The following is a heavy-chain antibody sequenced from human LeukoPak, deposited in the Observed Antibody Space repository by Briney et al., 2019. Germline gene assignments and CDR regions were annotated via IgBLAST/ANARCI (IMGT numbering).Heavy chain of an antibody. V-gene: IGHV3-30*18. J-gene: IGHJ4*02. CDR2: ISYDGSSK. Sequence: PGRSLRLSCAVSGFIFSDYGMHWVRQAPGKGLEWVAVISYDGSSKYYADSVKGRFTISRDNSRSTPYLQMNSLGAEGTAVYYCAKDADSSGWYVGGYWGQGTLVTVSS. D-gene: IGHD6-19*01. CDR3: AKDADSSGWYVGGY. CDR1: GFIFSDYG.